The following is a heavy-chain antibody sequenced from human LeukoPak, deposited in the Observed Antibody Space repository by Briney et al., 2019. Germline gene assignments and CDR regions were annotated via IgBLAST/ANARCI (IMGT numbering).Heavy chain of an antibody. D-gene: IGHD2-2*01. CDR2: ISHDGSGK. J-gene: IGHJ6*02. Sequence: PGGSLRLSCAASGFTFSSYGMHWVRQAPGKGLEWVTVISHDGSGKYFADSVKGRFTISRDNPKNMVDLQMHSLRAEDTAVYYCAKSIRFCSSSSCFAGYYNYGLHVWGQGTTVIVSS. CDR1: GFTFSSYG. V-gene: IGHV3-30*18. CDR3: AKSIRFCSSSSCFAGYYNYGLHV.